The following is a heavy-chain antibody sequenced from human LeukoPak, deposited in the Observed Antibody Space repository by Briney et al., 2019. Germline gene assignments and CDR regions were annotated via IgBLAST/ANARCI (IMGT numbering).Heavy chain of an antibody. D-gene: IGHD2-8*01. J-gene: IGHJ4*02. V-gene: IGHV3-30*18. CDR2: ISYDGSNK. Sequence: GRSLRLSCAASGFTFSSYGMHWVRQAPGKGLEWVAVISYDGSNKYYADSVKGRLTISRDNSKNTLYLQMNSLRAEDTAVYYCAKGEYCTNGVCYLYYFDYWGQGTLVTVSS. CDR1: GFTFSSYG. CDR3: AKGEYCTNGVCYLYYFDY.